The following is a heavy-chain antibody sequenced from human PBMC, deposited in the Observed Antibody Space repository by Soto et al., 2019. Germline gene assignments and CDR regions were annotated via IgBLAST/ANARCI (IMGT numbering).Heavy chain of an antibody. V-gene: IGHV1-69*06. CDR3: ARDDIVVVTATAAYYYYGTDV. D-gene: IGHD2-21*02. Sequence: SVKVSCKASGGTVSSYAISWVRQAPGQGLEWMGGIIPIFGTANYAQKFQGRVTITADKSTSTAYMELSRLRSEDTAVYYCARDDIVVVTATAAYYYYGTDVWGQGTTVTVSS. CDR2: IIPIFGTA. CDR1: GGTVSSYA. J-gene: IGHJ6*02.